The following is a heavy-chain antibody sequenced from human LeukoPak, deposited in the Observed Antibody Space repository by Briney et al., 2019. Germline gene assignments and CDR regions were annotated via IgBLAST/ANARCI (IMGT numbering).Heavy chain of an antibody. D-gene: IGHD3-3*01. Sequence: PGGSLRLSCAASGFAFSTYAMSWVRQAPGKGLEWVSGITSGGGTTYYADSVEGRFTISRDNSKNTLYLQMNSLRAEDTAVYYCVKNFWSDKYYYYYMDVWGKGTTVTVSS. CDR3: VKNFWSDKYYYYYMDV. CDR1: GFAFSTYA. V-gene: IGHV3-23*01. CDR2: ITSGGGTT. J-gene: IGHJ6*03.